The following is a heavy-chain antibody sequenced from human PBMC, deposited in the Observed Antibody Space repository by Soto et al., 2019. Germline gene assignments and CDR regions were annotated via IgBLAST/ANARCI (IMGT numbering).Heavy chain of an antibody. J-gene: IGHJ4*02. CDR3: AREGSSSEDYFDC. CDR2: IKQDGSEK. D-gene: IGHD6-6*01. CDR1: GFTLSSYW. Sequence: PGGSLRLTCSASGFTLSSYWMSWVRQAPGKGLEWVANIKQDGSEKYYVDSVKGRFTISRDNAKNSLYLQMNSLRAEDTAVYYCAREGSSSEDYFDCWGQGTLVTVSS. V-gene: IGHV3-7*03.